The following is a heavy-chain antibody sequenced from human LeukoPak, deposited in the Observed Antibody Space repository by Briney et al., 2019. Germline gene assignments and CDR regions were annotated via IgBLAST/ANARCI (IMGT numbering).Heavy chain of an antibody. V-gene: IGHV3-74*01. D-gene: IGHD4-17*01. CDR2: INSDGRST. CDR1: GFTFSSYW. CDR3: ARVYYGDYLFDY. J-gene: IGHJ4*02. Sequence: PGGSLRLSCAASGFTFSSYWMHWVRQAPGKGLVWVSRINSDGRSTNYADSVKCRFTISRDNAKNTLYLQMNSPRAEDTAVYYCARVYYGDYLFDYWGQGTLVTVSS.